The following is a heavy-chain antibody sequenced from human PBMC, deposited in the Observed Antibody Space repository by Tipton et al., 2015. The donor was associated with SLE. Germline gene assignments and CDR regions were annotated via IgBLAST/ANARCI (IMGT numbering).Heavy chain of an antibody. CDR1: GGSISSSSYY. D-gene: IGHD4-23*01. J-gene: IGHJ3*02. Sequence: TLSLTCTVSGGSISSSSYYWGWIRQPPGKGLEWIGSIYYSGSTYYNPSLKSRVTISVDKSKNQFSLKLSSVTAADTAVYYCATPGGNSDAFDIWGQGTMVTVSS. CDR3: ATPGGNSDAFDI. CDR2: IYYSGST. V-gene: IGHV4-39*07.